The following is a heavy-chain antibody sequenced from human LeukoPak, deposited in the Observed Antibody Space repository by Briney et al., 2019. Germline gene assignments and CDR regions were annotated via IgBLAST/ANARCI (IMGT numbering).Heavy chain of an antibody. V-gene: IGHV4-61*02. CDR1: GGSVSSGTYF. CDR2: ISPSGTT. D-gene: IGHD2/OR15-2a*01. Sequence: SETLSLTCTVSGGSVSSGTYFWSWIRQPAGKGLEWIGRISPSGTTHYNPSLGSRVTMSVDTSNNFFSLRLTSVTAADTAVYYCARDFYASGFYFWFDPWGQGILVTVSS. J-gene: IGHJ5*02. CDR3: ARDFYASGFYFWFDP.